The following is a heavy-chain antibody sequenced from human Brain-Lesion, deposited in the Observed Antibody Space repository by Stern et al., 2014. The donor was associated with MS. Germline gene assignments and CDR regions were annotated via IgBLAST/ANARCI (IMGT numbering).Heavy chain of an antibody. CDR1: GFTFANYG. CDR2: VSPYNGKT. V-gene: IGHV1-18*04. J-gene: IGHJ4*02. Sequence: VQLVESGTEVTAPGASVKVSCKTSGFTFANYGIVWVRQAPGQGLEWMGWVSPYNGKTNYEQTFQGRVTMTSDTSTTTAYMELRSLRSDDTAVYYCARYDSGSADYWGQGTLVTVSS. D-gene: IGHD6-19*01. CDR3: ARYDSGSADY.